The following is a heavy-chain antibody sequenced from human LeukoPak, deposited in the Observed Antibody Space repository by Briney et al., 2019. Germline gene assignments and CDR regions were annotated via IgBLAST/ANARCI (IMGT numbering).Heavy chain of an antibody. Sequence: SETLSLTCTVSGGSISSGGYYWSWIRQHPGKGLEWIGYIYYSGSTYYNPSLKSRVTISVDTSKNQFSPKLSSVTAADTAVYYCARGRDSSGLYYFDYWGQGTLVTVSS. J-gene: IGHJ4*02. D-gene: IGHD3-22*01. CDR2: IYYSGST. CDR1: GGSISSGGYY. CDR3: ARGRDSSGLYYFDY. V-gene: IGHV4-31*03.